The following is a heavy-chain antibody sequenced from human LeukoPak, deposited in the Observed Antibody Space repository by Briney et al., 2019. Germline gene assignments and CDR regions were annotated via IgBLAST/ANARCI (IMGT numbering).Heavy chain of an antibody. CDR3: AKIFAEWELDLDY. V-gene: IGHV3-23*01. J-gene: IGHJ4*02. CDR1: GFTFSSYA. D-gene: IGHD1-26*01. CDR2: ISGSGGST. Sequence: PGRSLRLSCAASGFTFSSYAMHWVRQAPGKGLEWVSAISGSGGSTYYADSVKGRFTISRDNSKNTLYLQMNSLRAEDTAVYYCAKIFAEWELDLDYWGQGTLVTVSS.